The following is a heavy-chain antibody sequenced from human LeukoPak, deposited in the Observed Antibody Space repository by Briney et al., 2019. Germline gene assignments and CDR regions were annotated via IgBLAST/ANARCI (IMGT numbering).Heavy chain of an antibody. D-gene: IGHD3-22*01. CDR3: ARVRAYDSSGYVLAY. CDR2: ISSSSSYI. CDR1: GFTFSSYS. Sequence: PGGSLRLSCAASGFTFSSYSMNWVRQAPGKGLEWVSSISSSSSYIYYADSVKGRFTISRDNAKNSLYLQMNSLRAEDTAVYYCARVRAYDSSGYVLAYWGQGTVLTVSS. V-gene: IGHV3-21*01. J-gene: IGHJ4*02.